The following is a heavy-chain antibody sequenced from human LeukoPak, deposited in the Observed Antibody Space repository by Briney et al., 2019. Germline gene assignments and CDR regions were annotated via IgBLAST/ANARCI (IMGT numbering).Heavy chain of an antibody. J-gene: IGHJ6*02. CDR3: ARRYNFLVV. Sequence: GGSLILSCAASGFTVSSTYMTWVRQAPGKGLEWVSVVYSGGSTYYADSVKGRFTISRDNSRNTLYLQMSSLRAEDTAVYYFARRYNFLVVWRRETTVTVSS. D-gene: IGHD1-1*01. CDR1: GFTVSSTY. CDR2: VYSGGST. V-gene: IGHV3-66*04.